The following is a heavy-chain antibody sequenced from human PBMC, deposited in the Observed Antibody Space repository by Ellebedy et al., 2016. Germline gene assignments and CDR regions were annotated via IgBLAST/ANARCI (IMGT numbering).Heavy chain of an antibody. D-gene: IGHD3-9*01. CDR1: GFTFSSYA. CDR3: ARDQRYFDWLLSSI. CDR2: ISYDGSNK. Sequence: GESLKISXAASGFTFSSYAMYWVRPAPGKGLEWVAVISYDGSNKYYADSVKGRFTISRDNSKNTLYLQMNSLRAEDTAVYYCARDQRYFDWLLSSIWGQGTLVTVSS. V-gene: IGHV3-30-3*01. J-gene: IGHJ4*02.